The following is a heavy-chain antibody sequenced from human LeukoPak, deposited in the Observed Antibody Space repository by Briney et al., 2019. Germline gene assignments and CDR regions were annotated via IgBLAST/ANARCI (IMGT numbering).Heavy chain of an antibody. CDR1: GYTFTSYG. V-gene: IGHV1-18*01. D-gene: IGHD5-18*01. J-gene: IGHJ6*03. CDR2: ISAYNGNT. Sequence: GASVKVSCKASGYTFTSYGISWVRQAPGQGLEWMGWISAYNGNTNYAQKLQGRVTMTTDTSTSTAYMELRSLRSDDTAVYYCARVHHREDTATVDMDVWGKGTTVTVSS. CDR3: ARVHHREDTATVDMDV.